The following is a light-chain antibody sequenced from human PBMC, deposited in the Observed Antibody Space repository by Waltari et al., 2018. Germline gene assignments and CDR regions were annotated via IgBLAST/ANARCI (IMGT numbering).Light chain of an antibody. CDR3: QQYGTSPWT. J-gene: IGKJ1*01. CDR1: QFIPPFT. Sequence: EVVLTQSPGTLSLSPGDTATLSCRASQFIPPFTIAWYQQKAGQGPRLLIFGTSSRADGIPDRFRGGESGTDFTLTISGLEPEDFAMYYCQQYGTSPWTFGQGTTVEI. CDR2: GTS. V-gene: IGKV3-20*01.